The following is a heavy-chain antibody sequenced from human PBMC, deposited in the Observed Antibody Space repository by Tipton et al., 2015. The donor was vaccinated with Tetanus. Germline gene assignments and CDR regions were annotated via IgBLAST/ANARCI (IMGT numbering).Heavy chain of an antibody. V-gene: IGHV4-59*01. CDR2: VYYSGST. J-gene: IGHJ5*02. CDR1: GGSISRFY. CDR3: ARDHRLSASYAGWFDP. Sequence: TLSLTCSISGGSISRFYWGWIRQPPGKGLEWIGHVYYSGSTNYNASLKSRMTMSVDMTNDQFSLRLTSVTAADTATYYCARDHRLSASYAGWFDPWGQGTLVTVSS. D-gene: IGHD2-8*01.